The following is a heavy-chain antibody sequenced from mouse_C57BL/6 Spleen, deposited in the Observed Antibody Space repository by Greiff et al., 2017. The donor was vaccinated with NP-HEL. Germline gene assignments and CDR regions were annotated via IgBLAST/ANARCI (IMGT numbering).Heavy chain of an antibody. D-gene: IGHD1-1*01. CDR1: GYSFTGYY. CDR3: AGSTVVATGFDY. CDR2: INPSTGGT. V-gene: IGHV1-42*01. J-gene: IGHJ2*01. Sequence: VQLKESGPELVKPGASVKISCKASGYSFTGYYMNWVKQSPEKSLEWIGEINPSTGGTTYNQKFKAKATLTVDKSSSTAYMQLKSLTSEDSAVYYCAGSTVVATGFDYWGQGTTLTVSS.